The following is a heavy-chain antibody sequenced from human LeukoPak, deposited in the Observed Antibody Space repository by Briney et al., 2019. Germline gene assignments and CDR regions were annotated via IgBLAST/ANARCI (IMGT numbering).Heavy chain of an antibody. CDR2: ISDTGGNT. J-gene: IGHJ6*04. CDR3: AELGITMIGGV. Sequence: GGSLRLSCAASGFTFRSYAMSWVRQAPGKGLEWVSVISDTGGNTYNADSVKGRFTISRDNSKNTLYLQMNSLRAEDTAVYYCAELGITMIGGVWGKGTTVTISS. D-gene: IGHD3-10*02. CDR1: GFTFRSYA. V-gene: IGHV3-23*01.